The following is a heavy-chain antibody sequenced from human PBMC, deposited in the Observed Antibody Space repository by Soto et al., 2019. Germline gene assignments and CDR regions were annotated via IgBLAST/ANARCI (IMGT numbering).Heavy chain of an antibody. CDR2: ISYDGSNK. J-gene: IGHJ4*02. Sequence: QVQLVESGGGVVQPGRSLRLSCAASGFTFSSYAMHWVRQAPGKGLEWVAVISYDGSNKYYADSVKGRFTISRDNSKNTLYLQMNSLRAEDTAVYYCARAYYYGDYDTYYFDYWGQGTLVTVSS. CDR1: GFTFSSYA. CDR3: ARAYYYGDYDTYYFDY. D-gene: IGHD4-17*01. V-gene: IGHV3-30-3*01.